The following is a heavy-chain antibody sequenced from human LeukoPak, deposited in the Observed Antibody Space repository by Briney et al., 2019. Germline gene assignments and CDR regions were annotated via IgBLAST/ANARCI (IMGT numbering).Heavy chain of an antibody. CDR3: AKDHQPLRYFDWFDP. CDR1: GFTFSSYA. Sequence: GGSLRLSCAASGFTFSSYAMSWVRQAPGKGLEWVSAISGSDGSTYYADSVKGRFTISRDNSKNTLYLQMNSLRAEDTAVYYCAKDHQPLRYFDWFDPWGQGTLVTVSS. CDR2: ISGSDGST. V-gene: IGHV3-23*01. D-gene: IGHD3-9*01. J-gene: IGHJ5*02.